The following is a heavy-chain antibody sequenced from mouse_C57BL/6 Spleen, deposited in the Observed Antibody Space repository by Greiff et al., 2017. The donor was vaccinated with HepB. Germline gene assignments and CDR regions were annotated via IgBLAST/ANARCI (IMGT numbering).Heavy chain of an antibody. J-gene: IGHJ4*01. D-gene: IGHD2-14*01. Sequence: VQLQQSGPELVKPGASVKISCKASGYAFSSSWMNWVKQRPGKGLEWIGRIYPGDGDTNYNGKFKGKATLTADKSSSTAYMQLSSLTSEDSAVYFFARYRGAHYAMDYWGQGTSVTVSS. CDR1: GYAFSSSW. CDR3: ARYRGAHYAMDY. V-gene: IGHV1-82*01. CDR2: IYPGDGDT.